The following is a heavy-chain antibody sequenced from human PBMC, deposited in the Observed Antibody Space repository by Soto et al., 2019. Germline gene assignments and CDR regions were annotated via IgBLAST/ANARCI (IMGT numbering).Heavy chain of an antibody. CDR3: ARNGPYSSSQFGMDV. J-gene: IGHJ6*02. CDR1: GYTFTNYG. D-gene: IGHD6-13*01. V-gene: IGHV1-3*01. Sequence: ASVKVSCKASGYTFTNYGIHWVRQAPGQRLEWMGWINAGNGNTKYSQNFQGRVTITRDTSASTAYMELSSLRSEDTAVYYCARNGPYSSSQFGMDVWGQGTTVPVSS. CDR2: INAGNGNT.